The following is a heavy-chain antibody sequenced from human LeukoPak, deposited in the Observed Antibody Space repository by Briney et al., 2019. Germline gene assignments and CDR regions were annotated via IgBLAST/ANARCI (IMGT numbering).Heavy chain of an antibody. CDR1: GGSFSGYY. CDR2: INHSGST. V-gene: IGHV4-34*01. D-gene: IGHD6-13*01. Sequence: SETLSLTCAVYGGSFSGYYWSWIRQPPGKGLEWIGEINHSGSTNYNPSFKSRVTISVDTSKNQFSLKLSSVTAADTAVYYCARGFRYSSSWYGRYNWFDPWGQGTLVTVSS. J-gene: IGHJ5*02. CDR3: ARGFRYSSSWYGRYNWFDP.